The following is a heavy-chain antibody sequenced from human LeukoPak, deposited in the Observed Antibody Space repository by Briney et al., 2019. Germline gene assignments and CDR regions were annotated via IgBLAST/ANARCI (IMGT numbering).Heavy chain of an antibody. J-gene: IGHJ4*02. Sequence: SETLSLTCSVSGGSIGTYFWTWIRQPPGKGLEWLGYNSYSGGANYNPSLKGRLTISLDPSNNQFSLRLSSMTAADTAVYYCARDSGYDYGRVYFDLWGQGTLATVPS. CDR1: GGSIGTYF. V-gene: IGHV4-59*01. D-gene: IGHD3-22*01. CDR2: NSYSGGA. CDR3: ARDSGYDYGRVYFDL.